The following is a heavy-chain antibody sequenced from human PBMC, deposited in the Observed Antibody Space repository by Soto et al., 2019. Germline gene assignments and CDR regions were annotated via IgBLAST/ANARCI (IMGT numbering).Heavy chain of an antibody. Sequence: ASVKVSCKASGYTFTSYGISWVRQAPGQGLEWMGWISAYNGNTNHAQKLQGRVTMTTDTSTSTAYMELRSLRSDDTAVYYCARGIAVAGTEYDAFDIWGQGTMVTVSS. CDR1: GYTFTSYG. V-gene: IGHV1-18*01. D-gene: IGHD6-19*01. CDR3: ARGIAVAGTEYDAFDI. J-gene: IGHJ3*02. CDR2: ISAYNGNT.